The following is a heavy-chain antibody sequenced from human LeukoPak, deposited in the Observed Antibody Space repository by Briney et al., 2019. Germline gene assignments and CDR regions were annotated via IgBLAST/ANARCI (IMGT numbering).Heavy chain of an antibody. D-gene: IGHD3-10*01. J-gene: IGHJ5*02. CDR2: MNPNSGNT. CDR1: GYTFSIYD. V-gene: IGHV1-8*01. CDR3: AREDYYGSGSYSNWFDP. Sequence: ASVKVSCKASGYTFSIYDINWVRQAPGQGLEWMGWMNPNSGNTGYAQKFQGRVTMTRNTSISTAYMELSSLTSEDTAVYYCAREDYYGSGSYSNWFDPWGQGTRVTVSS.